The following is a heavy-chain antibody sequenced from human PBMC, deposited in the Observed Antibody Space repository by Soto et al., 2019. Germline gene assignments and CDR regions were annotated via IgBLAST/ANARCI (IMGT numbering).Heavy chain of an antibody. CDR2: ISYDGSNK. CDR1: GFTFSSYA. CDR3: ARDPYYYGSGSYYKGTWFDY. V-gene: IGHV3-30-3*01. D-gene: IGHD3-10*01. Sequence: QVQLVESGGGVVQPGRSLRLSCAASGFTFSSYAMHWVRQAPGEGLEWVAVISYDGSNKYYADSVKGRFTISRDNSKNTLYLQMNSLRAEDTAVYYCARDPYYYGSGSYYKGTWFDYWGQGTLVTVSS. J-gene: IGHJ4*02.